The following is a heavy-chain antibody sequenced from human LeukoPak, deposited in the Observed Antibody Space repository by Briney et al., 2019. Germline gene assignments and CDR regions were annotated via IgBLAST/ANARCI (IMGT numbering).Heavy chain of an antibody. J-gene: IGHJ5*02. CDR2: IYYSGST. D-gene: IGHD3-10*01. CDR1: GGSIRSYY. Sequence: SETLSLTCTVSGGSIRSYYWSWIRQPPGKGLEWIGYIYYSGSTNYNPSLKSRVTISVDTSKNQFSLKLSSVTAADTAVYYCARVPRVRGVINNWFDPWGQGTLVTVSS. CDR3: ARVPRVRGVINNWFDP. V-gene: IGHV4-59*01.